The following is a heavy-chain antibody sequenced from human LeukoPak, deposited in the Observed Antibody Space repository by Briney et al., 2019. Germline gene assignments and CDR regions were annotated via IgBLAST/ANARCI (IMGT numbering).Heavy chain of an antibody. Sequence: PSETLSLTCTVSGGSISSSSYYWGWIRQPPGKGLEWIGSIYYSGSTYYNPSLKSRVTISVDTSKNQFSLKLSSVTAADTAVYYCARRGRYSGYDFDYWGQGTLVTVSS. J-gene: IGHJ4*02. V-gene: IGHV4-39*01. CDR3: ARRGRYSGYDFDY. CDR1: GGSISSSSYY. D-gene: IGHD5-12*01. CDR2: IYYSGST.